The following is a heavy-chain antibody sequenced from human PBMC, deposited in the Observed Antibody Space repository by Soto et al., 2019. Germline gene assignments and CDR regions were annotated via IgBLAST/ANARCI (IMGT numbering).Heavy chain of an antibody. CDR2: IYPGDSDT. CDR3: AQSTPIELYAFDI. CDR1: GYSFTSYW. V-gene: IGHV5-51*01. J-gene: IGHJ3*02. Sequence: PGASLKFSCKGSGYSFTSYWIGWVRQLPGKGVEWMGIIYPGDSDTRYSPSFHGQATTSADTSISTAYLQWSSLTASDPAMYYWAQSTPIELYAFDIWGQGTMVTVSS. D-gene: IGHD2-8*01.